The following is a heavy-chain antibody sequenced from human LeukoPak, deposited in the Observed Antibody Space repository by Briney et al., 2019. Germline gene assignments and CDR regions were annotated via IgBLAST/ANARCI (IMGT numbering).Heavy chain of an antibody. CDR2: IKQDGSDK. J-gene: IGHJ4*02. CDR1: GFTSSNYW. D-gene: IGHD6-6*01. CDR3: ARRHASSSRDY. V-gene: IGHV3-7*01. Sequence: GGSLRLSCAASGFTSSNYWMSWVRQAPGKGLEWVANIKQDGSDKYYVDSVKGRFTISRDNAKNSLYLQMNSLRAEDTAVYYCARRHASSSRDYWGQGTLVTVSS.